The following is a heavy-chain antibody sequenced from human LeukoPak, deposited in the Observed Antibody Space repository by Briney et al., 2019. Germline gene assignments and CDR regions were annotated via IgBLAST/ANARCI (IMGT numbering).Heavy chain of an antibody. V-gene: IGHV3-21*01. CDR1: GFTFSSYS. Sequence: GGSLRLSCAASGFTFSSYSMNWVRQAPGKGLEWVSSISSSSSYIYYADSVQGRFTISRDNAKNSLYLQMNSLRAEDTAVYYCARGSPGKSSWTFDYWGQGTLVTVSS. D-gene: IGHD6-13*01. CDR3: ARGSPGKSSWTFDY. J-gene: IGHJ4*02. CDR2: ISSSSSYI.